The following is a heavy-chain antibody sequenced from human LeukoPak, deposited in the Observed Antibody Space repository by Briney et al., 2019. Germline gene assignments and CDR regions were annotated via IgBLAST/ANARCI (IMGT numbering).Heavy chain of an antibody. CDR3: ARRSSAHFDY. V-gene: IGHV5-51*01. CDR2: IYPGDSDT. Sequence: GESLKISCKGSGYSFISSWIGWVRQMPGKGLEWMGIIYPGDSDTRYSPSFQGQVTISADKSSSTAYLHWSSLKASDTAIYYCARRSSAHFDYWGQGTLVTVSS. CDR1: GYSFISSW. J-gene: IGHJ4*02. D-gene: IGHD4/OR15-4a*01.